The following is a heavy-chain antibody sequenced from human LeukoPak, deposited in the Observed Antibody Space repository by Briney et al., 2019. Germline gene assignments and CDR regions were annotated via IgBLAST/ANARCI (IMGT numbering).Heavy chain of an antibody. Sequence: PSETLSLTCTVSGGSISSYYWSWIRQPAGKGLEWIGRIYTSGSTNYNPSLKSRVTMSVDTSKNQFSLKLSSVTAADTAVYYCARDPPYSSGWYRDAFDIWGQGTMVTVSS. D-gene: IGHD6-19*01. CDR2: IYTSGST. CDR1: GGSISSYY. V-gene: IGHV4-4*07. J-gene: IGHJ3*02. CDR3: ARDPPYSSGWYRDAFDI.